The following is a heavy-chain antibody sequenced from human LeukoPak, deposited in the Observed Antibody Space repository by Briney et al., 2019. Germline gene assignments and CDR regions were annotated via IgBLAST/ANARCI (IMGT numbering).Heavy chain of an antibody. V-gene: IGHV1-18*01. CDR3: AHDYSSGYYGHFDY. CDR1: GYTFTSYG. J-gene: IGHJ4*02. D-gene: IGHD3-22*01. Sequence: GASEKVSCKASGYTFTSYGISWVRQAPGQGLEWMGWISAYNGNTNYAQKLQGRVTMTTDTSTSTAYMELRSLRSDDTAVYYCAHDYSSGYYGHFDYWGQGTLVTVSS. CDR2: ISAYNGNT.